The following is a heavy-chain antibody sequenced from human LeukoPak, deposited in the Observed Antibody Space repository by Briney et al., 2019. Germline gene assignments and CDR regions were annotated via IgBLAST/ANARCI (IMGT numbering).Heavy chain of an antibody. CDR2: ISSSSSTI. V-gene: IGHV3-48*01. J-gene: IGHJ4*02. CDR1: GFTFSSYS. CDR3: ARALDEGARFDY. Sequence: GGSLRLSCAASGFTFSSYSMNWVRQAPGKGLEWVSYISSSSSTIYYADSVKGRFTISRDNSKTTLYLQMNSLRAEDTAVYYCARALDEGARFDYWGQGTLVTVSS.